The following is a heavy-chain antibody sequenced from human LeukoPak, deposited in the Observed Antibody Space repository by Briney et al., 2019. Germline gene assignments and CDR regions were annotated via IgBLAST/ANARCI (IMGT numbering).Heavy chain of an antibody. D-gene: IGHD3-22*01. Sequence: GGSLRLSCAASGFTFSDYYMSWIRQAPGKGLEWVSYISSSGSTIYYADSVKGRFTISRDNAKNSLYLQMNSLRAEDTAVYYCARVSVVVVISKYYYYMDVWGKGTTVTISS. CDR3: ARVSVVVVISKYYYYMDV. CDR1: GFTFSDYY. J-gene: IGHJ6*03. CDR2: ISSSGSTI. V-gene: IGHV3-11*04.